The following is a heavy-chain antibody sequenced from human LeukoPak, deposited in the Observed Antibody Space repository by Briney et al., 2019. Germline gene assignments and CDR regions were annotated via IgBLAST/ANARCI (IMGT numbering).Heavy chain of an antibody. J-gene: IGHJ5*02. D-gene: IGHD3-3*01. Sequence: SETLSLTCAVYGGSFSGYYWSWIRQPPGKGLEWIGEINHSGSTNYNPSLKSRVTISVDTSKNQFSLKLSSVTAADTAVYYCARAHKFLEWLSDFGPWGQGTLVTVSS. V-gene: IGHV4-34*01. CDR2: INHSGST. CDR3: ARAHKFLEWLSDFGP. CDR1: GGSFSGYY.